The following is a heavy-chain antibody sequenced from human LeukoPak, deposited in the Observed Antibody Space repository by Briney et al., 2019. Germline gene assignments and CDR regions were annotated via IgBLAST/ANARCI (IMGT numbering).Heavy chain of an antibody. J-gene: IGHJ4*02. V-gene: IGHV3-9*01. D-gene: IGHD3-10*01. CDR2: ISWNSGSI. Sequence: GGSLRLSCAASGFTFDDYAMHWVRQAPGKGLEWVSGISWNSGSIGYADSVEGRVAISRDNAKNSLYLQMNSLRAEDTALYYGAKVNMVRGVIYYFDYWGQGTLVTLSS. CDR1: GFTFDDYA. CDR3: AKVNMVRGVIYYFDY.